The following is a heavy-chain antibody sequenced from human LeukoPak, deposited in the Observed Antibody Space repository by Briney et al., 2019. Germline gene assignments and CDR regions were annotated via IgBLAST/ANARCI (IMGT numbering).Heavy chain of an antibody. CDR1: GFTVSSSY. CDR2: IYSGGST. V-gene: IGHV3-53*01. J-gene: IGHJ6*02. CDR3: ARGGSPTLHYYGMDV. Sequence: GGSLRLSCAASGFTVSSSYMSWVRQAPGKGLEWVSVIYSGGSTYYADSVKGRFTISRDNSKNTLYLQMNSLRAEDTAVYYCARGGSPTLHYYGMDVWGQGTTVTVSS. D-gene: IGHD2-15*01.